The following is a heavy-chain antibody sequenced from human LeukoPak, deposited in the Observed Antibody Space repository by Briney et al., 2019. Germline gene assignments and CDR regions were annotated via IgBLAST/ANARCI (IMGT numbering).Heavy chain of an antibody. CDR3: ARGLDGGSYSY. CDR2: IYYSGST. CDR1: GGSISSSSYY. J-gene: IGHJ4*02. D-gene: IGHD1-26*01. V-gene: IGHV4-39*01. Sequence: SETPSLTCTVSGGSISSSSYYWGWIRQPPGKGLEWIGSIYYSGSTYYNPSLKSRVTISVDTSKNQFSLKLSSVTAADTAVYYCARGLDGGSYSYWGQGTLVTVSS.